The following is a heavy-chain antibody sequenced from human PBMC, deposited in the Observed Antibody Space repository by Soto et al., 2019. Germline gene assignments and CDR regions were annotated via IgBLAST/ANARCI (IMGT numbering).Heavy chain of an antibody. V-gene: IGHV5-10-1*01. CDR3: ASPLYDYGSAVAYYGMDV. CDR2: IDPSDSYT. D-gene: IGHD4-17*01. CDR1: GYSFTSYW. Sequence: PGESLKISCKGSGYSFTSYWISWVSQMPGKGLEWMGRIDPSDSYTNYSPSFQGHVTIPADKSISTAYLQWSSLKASDTAMYYCASPLYDYGSAVAYYGMDVWGQGTTVTVSS. J-gene: IGHJ6*02.